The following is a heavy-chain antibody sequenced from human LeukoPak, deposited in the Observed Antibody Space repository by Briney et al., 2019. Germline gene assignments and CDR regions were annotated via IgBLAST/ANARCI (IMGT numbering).Heavy chain of an antibody. Sequence: PSETLSLTCAVSGGSISSSNWWSWVRQPPGKGLEWIGEIYHSGSTNYNPSLKSRVTISVDKSKNQFSLKLSSVTAADTAVYYCARSGYSSSWYYFDYWGQGTLVTVSS. CDR1: GGSISSSNW. V-gene: IGHV4-4*02. CDR3: ARSGYSSSWYYFDY. J-gene: IGHJ4*02. CDR2: IYHSGST. D-gene: IGHD6-13*01.